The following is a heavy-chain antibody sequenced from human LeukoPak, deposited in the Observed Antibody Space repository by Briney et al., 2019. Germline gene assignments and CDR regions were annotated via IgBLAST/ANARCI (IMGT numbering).Heavy chain of an antibody. V-gene: IGHV4-59*01. CDR1: GGSISSYF. D-gene: IGHD7-27*01. CDR3: ATYRSTGEFDY. J-gene: IGHJ4*02. Sequence: PSETLSLTCTVSGGSISSYFWGWIRQPPGEGLECIGYIYYSGSTNYNPSLKSRATISLDTSKNQFSLKLSSVTAADTAVYYCATYRSTGEFDYWGQGTLVTVSS. CDR2: IYYSGST.